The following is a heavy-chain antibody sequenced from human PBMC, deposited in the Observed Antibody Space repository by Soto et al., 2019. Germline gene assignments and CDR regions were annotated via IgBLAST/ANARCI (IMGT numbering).Heavy chain of an antibody. CDR1: GGTFSSYA. CDR2: IIPIFGTA. D-gene: IGHD3-22*01. J-gene: IGHJ4*02. Sequence: ASVKVSCKASGGTFSSYAISWVRQAPGQGLEWMGGIIPIFGTANYAQKFQGRVTITADESTSTAYMELSSLRSEDTAVYYCARKAFDYDSSGYDRHLDYRGQG. V-gene: IGHV1-69*13. CDR3: ARKAFDYDSSGYDRHLDY.